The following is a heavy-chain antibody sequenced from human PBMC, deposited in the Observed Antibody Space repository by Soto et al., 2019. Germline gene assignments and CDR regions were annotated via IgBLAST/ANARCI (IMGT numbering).Heavy chain of an antibody. D-gene: IGHD6-13*01. CDR2: IYSTGSN. V-gene: IGHV4-59*01. CDR1: GGSISSYY. Sequence: SETLSRPCTVSGGSISSYYRSWLRQPPGKGLEWIGYIYSTGSNNYNPSLKSRVTISVDTSKNQFSLKLSSVTAADTAVYYCARDRGIAAAGTGGWFDPWGQGTLVTVSS. CDR3: ARDRGIAAAGTGGWFDP. J-gene: IGHJ5*02.